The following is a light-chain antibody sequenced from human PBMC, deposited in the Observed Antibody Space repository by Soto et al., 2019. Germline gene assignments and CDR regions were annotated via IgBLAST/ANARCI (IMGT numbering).Light chain of an antibody. CDR3: SSFASTHTYV. CDR1: SSDVAFYNH. Sequence: QSALTQPASVSGSPGQSITISCTGPSSDVAFYNHVSWYQQHTGKAPKLLIYEVNNRPSGVSHRCSGSKSGNTDSLTISGLQAEDEADYYCSSFASTHTYVFGTGTKLTVL. J-gene: IGLJ1*01. CDR2: EVN. V-gene: IGLV2-14*01.